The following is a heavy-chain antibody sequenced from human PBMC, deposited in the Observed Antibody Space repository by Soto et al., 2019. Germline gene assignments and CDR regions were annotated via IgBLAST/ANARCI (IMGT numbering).Heavy chain of an antibody. V-gene: IGHV1-2*04. CDR3: AKEGTTSPYNWCDP. CDR2: INPNSGGT. D-gene: IGHD2-2*01. CDR1: GYTFTGYY. Sequence: ASVKVSCKASGYTFTGYYMHWVRQAPGQGLEWMGWINPNSGGTNYAQKFQGWVTMTRDTSISTAYMELSSLRAEDTAVYYCAKEGTTSPYNWCDPWGQGTLVTVS. J-gene: IGHJ5*02.